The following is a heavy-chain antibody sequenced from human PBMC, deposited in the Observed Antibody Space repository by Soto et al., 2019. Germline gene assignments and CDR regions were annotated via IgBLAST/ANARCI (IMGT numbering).Heavy chain of an antibody. J-gene: IGHJ6*02. V-gene: IGHV3-48*02. Sequence: QPGGSLRLSCAASGFTFSGFTMNWVRQAPGKGLEWVSYISSRGSTIYSADSVKGRFTISRDNAKNSLFLQMNSLRDDDTAVYYCARVLGSYGYGMDVWGQGTTVTVSS. D-gene: IGHD1-26*01. CDR3: ARVLGSYGYGMDV. CDR2: ISSRGSTI. CDR1: GFTFSGFT.